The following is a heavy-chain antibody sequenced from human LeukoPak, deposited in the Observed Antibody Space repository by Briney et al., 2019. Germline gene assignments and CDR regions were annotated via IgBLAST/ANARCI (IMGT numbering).Heavy chain of an antibody. V-gene: IGHV5-51*01. Sequence: GESLKISCKGSGSRFTSYWIGWVRQMPGKGLEGMGIIYPGDSDTRYSPSFQGRVTISADKSISTAYLQWSSLKASDTAMYYCATTTEDQPPPPDYWGQGTLGTVS. D-gene: IGHD4-17*01. CDR3: ATTTEDQPPPPDY. CDR1: GSRFTSYW. CDR2: IYPGDSDT. J-gene: IGHJ4*02.